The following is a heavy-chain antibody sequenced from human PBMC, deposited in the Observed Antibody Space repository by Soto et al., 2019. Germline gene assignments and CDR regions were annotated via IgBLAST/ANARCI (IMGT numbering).Heavy chain of an antibody. CDR1: GATFSSYA. Sequence: PKSLSNTASGATFSSYARHWVRQAPGKGLEWVAVISYDGSNKYYADSVKGRFTISRDNSKNTLYLQMNSLRAEDTAVYYCEVAGTSGYFDYWGQGTLVTVSS. D-gene: IGHD6-19*01. J-gene: IGHJ4*02. CDR2: ISYDGSNK. CDR3: EVAGTSGYFDY. V-gene: IGHV3-30-3*01.